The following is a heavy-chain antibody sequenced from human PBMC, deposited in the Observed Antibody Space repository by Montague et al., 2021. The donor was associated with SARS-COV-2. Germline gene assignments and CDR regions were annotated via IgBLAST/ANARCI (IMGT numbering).Heavy chain of an antibody. Sequence: PALVKPTQTLTLTRTFSGFSLSTSGMCVSWIRQPPGKALEWLALIDWYDDKYYSTSLKTRLTLSKDTSKNQVVLTMTNMDPVDTATYYCARMPYDILTGSGYSGMDVWGQGTTVTDSS. J-gene: IGHJ6*02. D-gene: IGHD3-9*01. CDR3: ARMPYDILTGSGYSGMDV. V-gene: IGHV2-70*01. CDR1: GFSLSTSGMC. CDR2: IDWYDDK.